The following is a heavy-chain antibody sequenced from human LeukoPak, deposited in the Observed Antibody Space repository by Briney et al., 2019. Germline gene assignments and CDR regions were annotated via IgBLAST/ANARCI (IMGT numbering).Heavy chain of an antibody. V-gene: IGHV3-30*02. CDR3: AKDFSRGSSWKLDAFDI. J-gene: IGHJ3*02. Sequence: GGPLRLSCAASGFTFSSYGMHWVRQAPGKGLEWVAFIRYDGSNKYYADSVKGRFTISRDNSKNTLYLQMNSLRAEDTAVYYCAKDFSRGSSWKLDAFDIWGQGTMVTVSS. D-gene: IGHD6-13*01. CDR1: GFTFSSYG. CDR2: IRYDGSNK.